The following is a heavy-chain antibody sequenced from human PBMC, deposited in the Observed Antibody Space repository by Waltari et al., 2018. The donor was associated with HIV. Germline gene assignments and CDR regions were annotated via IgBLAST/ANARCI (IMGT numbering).Heavy chain of an antibody. D-gene: IGHD3-22*01. V-gene: IGHV3-30*18. Sequence: QVQLVESGGGVVQPGRSLRLSCAASGFTFSSSGMHWVRQAPGKGLEWVAVISYDGSNKYYADSVKGRFTISRDNSKNTLYLQMNSLRAEDTAVYYCAKDEDTYYYERVFDPWGQGTLVTVSS. J-gene: IGHJ5*02. CDR1: GFTFSSSG. CDR3: AKDEDTYYYERVFDP. CDR2: ISYDGSNK.